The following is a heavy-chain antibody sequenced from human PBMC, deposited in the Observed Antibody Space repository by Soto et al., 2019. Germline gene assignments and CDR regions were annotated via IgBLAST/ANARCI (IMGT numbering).Heavy chain of an antibody. Sequence: ESGGGLVQSGGSLRLSCAGSGFTFSTYAMSWVRRAPGKGLEWVSSISSGGVYMYYVDSVRGRFTISRDNFQSTLYLQMNSLRAEDTAVYYCTGALDLSPYYFYYGMDLWGQGTTVTVSS. CDR1: GFTFSTYA. V-gene: IGHV3-23*01. CDR2: ISSGGVYM. J-gene: IGHJ6*02. CDR3: TGALDLSPYYFYYGMDL.